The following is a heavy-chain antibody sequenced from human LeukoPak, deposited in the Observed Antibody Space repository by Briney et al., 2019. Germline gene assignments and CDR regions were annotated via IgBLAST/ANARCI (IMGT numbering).Heavy chain of an antibody. CDR3: TTYNDRDAFDI. V-gene: IGHV3-21*03. Sequence: NPGGSLRLSCAASGFTFSSYSMNWVRQAPGKGLEWVSSISSSSSYIYYADSVKGRFTISRDNAKNSLYLQMNSLKTEDTAVYYCTTYNDRDAFDIWGQRTMVTVSP. J-gene: IGHJ3*02. D-gene: IGHD1-14*01. CDR1: GFTFSSYS. CDR2: ISSSSSYI.